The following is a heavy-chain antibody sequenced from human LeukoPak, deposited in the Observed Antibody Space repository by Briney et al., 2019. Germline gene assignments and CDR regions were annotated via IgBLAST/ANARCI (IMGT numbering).Heavy chain of an antibody. Sequence: GGSLRLSCAASGFTFSSYGMHWVRQAPGKGLEWVAVIWYDGSNKYYADSVKGRFTISRDKSKNTLYLQMNSLRAEDTAVYYCAKGTWDTAMVPDYWGQGTLVTVSS. J-gene: IGHJ4*02. V-gene: IGHV3-33*03. CDR1: GFTFSSYG. CDR2: IWYDGSNK. CDR3: AKGTWDTAMVPDY. D-gene: IGHD5-18*01.